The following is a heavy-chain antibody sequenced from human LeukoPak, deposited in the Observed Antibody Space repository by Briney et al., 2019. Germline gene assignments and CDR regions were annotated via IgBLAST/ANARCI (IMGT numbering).Heavy chain of an antibody. D-gene: IGHD5-12*01. CDR1: GYSISSGYY. CDR3: ASLMSYVATFDY. V-gene: IGHV4-38-2*02. Sequence: NTSETLSLTCTVSGYSISSGYYWGWIRQPPGKGLEWIGSIYHSGSTYYNPSLKSRVTISVDTSKNQFSLKLSSVTAADTAVYYCASLMSYVATFDYWGQGTLVTVSS. J-gene: IGHJ4*02. CDR2: IYHSGST.